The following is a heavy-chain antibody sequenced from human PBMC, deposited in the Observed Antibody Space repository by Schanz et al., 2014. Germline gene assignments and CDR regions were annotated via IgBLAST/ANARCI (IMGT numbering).Heavy chain of an antibody. D-gene: IGHD5-12*01. J-gene: IGHJ6*03. V-gene: IGHV3-11*01. CDR1: GFTFSDYY. Sequence: VQLVESGGGLVQPGGSLRLSCAASGFTFSDYYMSWFRQAPGKGLEWVSYISSSGSTIYYADSVKGRFTISRDNTKNTKYLQKNSLREEDTAVDNWARVDSSYESQVYYYYYYMDVWGKGTTVTVAS. CDR3: ARVDSSYESQVYYYYYYMDV. CDR2: ISSSGSTI.